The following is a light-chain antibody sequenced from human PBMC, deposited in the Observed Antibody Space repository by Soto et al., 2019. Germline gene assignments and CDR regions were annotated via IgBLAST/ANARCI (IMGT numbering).Light chain of an antibody. Sequence: EIVMTQSPDTLYVSPGEGATLSCGASQSVRTNLAWYQQKAGQAPRLLIYGASTRATGIPDSFSGSGSATEFTLTISSLKPEDFAVYYCQQYNVWPGWTFGHGTQVDIK. CDR3: QQYNVWPGWT. CDR1: QSVRTN. CDR2: GAS. J-gene: IGKJ1*01. V-gene: IGKV3-15*01.